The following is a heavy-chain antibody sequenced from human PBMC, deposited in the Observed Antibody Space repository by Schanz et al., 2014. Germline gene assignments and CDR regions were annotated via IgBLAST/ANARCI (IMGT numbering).Heavy chain of an antibody. CDR3: ARARFTGYYMDV. Sequence: QLQLQESGPGLVKPSETLSLTCTVSGGSISSSSYYWGWIRQPPGKGLEWIGSIFYSGSTDYNPSLKSRVTMSVDTSKNQFSLKLSSVTAADTAVYYCARARFTGYYMDVWGQGTAVTVSS. J-gene: IGHJ6*02. CDR2: IFYSGST. CDR1: GGSISSSSYY. D-gene: IGHD3-9*01. V-gene: IGHV4-39*07.